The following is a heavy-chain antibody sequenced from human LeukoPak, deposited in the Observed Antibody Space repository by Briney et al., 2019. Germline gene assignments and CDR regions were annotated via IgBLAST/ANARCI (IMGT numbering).Heavy chain of an antibody. V-gene: IGHV1-69*04. Sequence: ASVKVSCKASGVTFSSYAISWVRQAPGQGLEWMGRIIPILGIANYAQKFQGRVTITADKSTSTAYMELSSLRSEDTAVYYCARSIAAAGINWFDPWGQGTLVTVSS. CDR2: IIPILGIA. CDR3: ARSIAAAGINWFDP. J-gene: IGHJ5*02. CDR1: GVTFSSYA. D-gene: IGHD6-13*01.